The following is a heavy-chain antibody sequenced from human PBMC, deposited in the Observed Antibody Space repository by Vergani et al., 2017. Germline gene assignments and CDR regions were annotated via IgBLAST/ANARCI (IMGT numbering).Heavy chain of an antibody. J-gene: IGHJ5*02. D-gene: IGHD6-19*01. CDR2: INHSGST. CDR3: ARGSGWYGYNWFDP. CDR1: GGSFSGYY. V-gene: IGHV4-34*01. Sequence: QVQLQQWGAGLLKPSETLSLTCAVYGGSFSGYYWRWIRQPPGKGLEWIGEINHSGSTNYNPSLKSRATISVDTSKNQLSLKLSSVTAADTAVYYCARGSGWYGYNWFDPWGQGTLVTVSS.